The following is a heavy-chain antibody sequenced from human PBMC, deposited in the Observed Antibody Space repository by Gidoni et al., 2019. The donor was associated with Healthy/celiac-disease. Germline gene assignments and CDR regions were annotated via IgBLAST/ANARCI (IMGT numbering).Heavy chain of an antibody. D-gene: IGHD2-15*01. J-gene: IGHJ4*02. V-gene: IGHV5-51*01. Sequence: EVQLVQSGAEVKEPGESLKISCKGFGYSFTTYWIGWVRQKPGKGLEWMGIIYPGDSDTTYSPAFQGQVTISADKSISTAYLQWSSLKASDTAIYYCVRVADYWGQGTLVTVSS. CDR1: GYSFTTYW. CDR2: IYPGDSDT. CDR3: VRVADY.